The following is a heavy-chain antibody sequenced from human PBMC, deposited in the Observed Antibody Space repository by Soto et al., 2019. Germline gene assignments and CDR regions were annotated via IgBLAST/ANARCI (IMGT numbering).Heavy chain of an antibody. Sequence: QVQLVQSGAEVKKPGSLVKVSCKASGGTFSSYSIIWVRQAPGQGLEWMGEIIPIFGTANYAQKFQGRVTITADESTSTAYMELSSLRSEDTAVYYCARDGGRHSGGIDYWGQGTLVTVSS. CDR1: GGTFSSYS. V-gene: IGHV1-69*01. D-gene: IGHD1-26*01. CDR2: IIPIFGTA. J-gene: IGHJ4*02. CDR3: ARDGGRHSGGIDY.